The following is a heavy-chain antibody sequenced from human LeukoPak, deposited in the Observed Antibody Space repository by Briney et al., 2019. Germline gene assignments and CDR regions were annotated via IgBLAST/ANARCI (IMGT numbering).Heavy chain of an antibody. V-gene: IGHV3-20*04. Sequence: RPGGSLRLSCAASGFTFDDYGMSWVRQAPGKGLKWVSGINWNGGSTGYADSVKGRFTISRDNAKNSLYLQMNSLRAEDTALYYCARATVTSALFYYYFYYMDVWGKGTTVTVSS. D-gene: IGHD4-17*01. CDR1: GFTFDDYG. CDR3: ARATVTSALFYYYFYYMDV. J-gene: IGHJ6*03. CDR2: INWNGGST.